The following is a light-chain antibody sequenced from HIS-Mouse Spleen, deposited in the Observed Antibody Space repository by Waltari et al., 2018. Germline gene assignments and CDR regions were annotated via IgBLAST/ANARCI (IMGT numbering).Light chain of an antibody. CDR1: SSYVGGYNY. V-gene: IGLV2-14*03. CDR3: SSYTSSSVV. J-gene: IGLJ2*01. CDR2: DVS. Sequence: QSALTQPASVSGSPGPSLPISCTGTSSYVGGYNYVSWYQQHPGKAPKLMIYDVSNRPSGVSNRFSGSKSGNTASLTISGLQAEDEADYYCSSYTSSSVVFGGGTKLTVL.